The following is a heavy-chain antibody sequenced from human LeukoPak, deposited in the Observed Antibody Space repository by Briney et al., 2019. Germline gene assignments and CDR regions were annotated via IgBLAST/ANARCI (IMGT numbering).Heavy chain of an antibody. V-gene: IGHV4-59*01. CDR1: GASISRDY. D-gene: IGHD4-23*01. CDR2: IYNGGST. J-gene: IGHJ5*02. Sequence: SETLSLTCTVSGASISRDYWTWIRQPPGKGLEWIGYIYNGGSTTYSPSLNSRVTISLDTSNNQVSLRLNSVTAADTAVYYCARGVRLENWFDPWGQGTLVTVSS. CDR3: ARGVRLENWFDP.